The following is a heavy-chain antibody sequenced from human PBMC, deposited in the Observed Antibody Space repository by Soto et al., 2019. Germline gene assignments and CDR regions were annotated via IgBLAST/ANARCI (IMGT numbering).Heavy chain of an antibody. Sequence: PSETLSLTCTVSGGSISSGDYYWSWIRQPPGKGLEWIGYIYYSGSTYYNPSLKSRVTISVDTSKNQFSLKLSSVTAADTAVYYCARKPGDSGPFHYSGQGTLVTVSS. CDR2: IYYSGST. D-gene: IGHD4-17*01. V-gene: IGHV4-30-4*01. CDR1: GGSISSGDYY. J-gene: IGHJ4*02. CDR3: ARKPGDSGPFHY.